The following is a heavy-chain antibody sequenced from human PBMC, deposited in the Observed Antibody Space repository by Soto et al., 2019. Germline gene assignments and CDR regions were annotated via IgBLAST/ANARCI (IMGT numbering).Heavy chain of an antibody. CDR3: ARDAGSGDHDSGYHYAFDY. CDR2: FSNSGSTM. V-gene: IGHV3-11*01. CDR1: GFTFSDYY. J-gene: IGHJ4*02. D-gene: IGHD3-22*01. Sequence: GSLRLSCAASGFTFSDYYMSWIRQAPGKGLEWVSYFSNSGSTMFCADSVKGRFTISRDNAKNSVYLHMHSLRAEDTAVYYCARDAGSGDHDSGYHYAFDYWGQGTLVTVSS.